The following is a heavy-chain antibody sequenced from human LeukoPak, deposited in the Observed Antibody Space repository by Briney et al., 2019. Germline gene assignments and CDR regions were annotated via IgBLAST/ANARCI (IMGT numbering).Heavy chain of an antibody. CDR3: ARDRYGSWYPFGTLLLYGHAFDI. CDR2: IYYSGST. V-gene: IGHV4-39*07. D-gene: IGHD6-13*01. Sequence: SETLSLTCTVSGGSISSSSYYWGWIRQPPGKGLEWIGSIYYSGSTYYNPSLKSRVTISVDTSKNQFSLKLSSVTAADTAVYYCARDRYGSWYPFGTLLLYGHAFDIWGQGTMVTVSS. CDR1: GGSISSSSYY. J-gene: IGHJ3*02.